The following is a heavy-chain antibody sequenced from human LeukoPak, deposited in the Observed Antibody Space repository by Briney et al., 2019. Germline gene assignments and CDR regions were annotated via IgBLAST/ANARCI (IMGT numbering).Heavy chain of an antibody. J-gene: IGHJ4*02. V-gene: IGHV4-39*01. CDR1: GGSISSSRYY. CDR2: IYYSGST. CDR3: ARHPTLYGSGSYWDY. D-gene: IGHD3-10*01. Sequence: SETLSLTCTVSGGSISSSRYYWGWIRQPPGKGLEWIGSIYYSGSTYYNPSLKSRVTISVDTSKNQFSLKLSSVTAADTAVYYCARHPTLYGSGSYWDYWGQGTLVTVSS.